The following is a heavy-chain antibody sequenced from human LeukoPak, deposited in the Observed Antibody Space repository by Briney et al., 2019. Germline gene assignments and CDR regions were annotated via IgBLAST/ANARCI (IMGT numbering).Heavy chain of an antibody. J-gene: IGHJ4*02. CDR3: ARYISSLYGSYYVGYYFDY. Sequence: GGSLRLSCAASGFTFSSYWMSWVRQAPGKGLEWVSAISGSGGSTYYADSVKGRFTISRDNAKNSLYLQMNSLRAEDTAVYYCARYISSLYGSYYVGYYFDYWGQGTLVTVSS. V-gene: IGHV3-23*01. CDR1: GFTFSSYW. CDR2: ISGSGGST. D-gene: IGHD1-26*01.